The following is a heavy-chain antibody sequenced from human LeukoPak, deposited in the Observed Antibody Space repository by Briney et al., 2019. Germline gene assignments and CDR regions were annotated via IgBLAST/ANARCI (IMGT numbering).Heavy chain of an antibody. V-gene: IGHV4-59*01. D-gene: IGHD3-22*01. Sequence: SETLSLTCTVSGGSISNYYWNWIRQPPGKGLEWIGYIYYSGSTNYNPSLKSRVTISVDTSKNQFSLKLSSVTAADTAVYYCARDGGLNYYDSSGPRVAFDIWGQGTMVTVSS. J-gene: IGHJ3*02. CDR1: GGSISNYY. CDR3: ARDGGLNYYDSSGPRVAFDI. CDR2: IYYSGST.